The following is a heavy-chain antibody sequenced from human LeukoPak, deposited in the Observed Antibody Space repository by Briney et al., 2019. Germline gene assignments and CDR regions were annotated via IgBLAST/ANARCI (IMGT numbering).Heavy chain of an antibody. CDR2: INHSGST. Sequence: PSETLSLTCTVSGGSISSSSYYWGWIRQPPGKGLEWIGEINHSGSTNYNPSLKSRVTISVDTSKNQFSLTLSSVTAADTAVYYCARASGVVSDWGQGTLVTVSS. CDR3: ARASGVVSD. J-gene: IGHJ4*02. CDR1: GGSISSSSYY. V-gene: IGHV4-39*07. D-gene: IGHD3-3*01.